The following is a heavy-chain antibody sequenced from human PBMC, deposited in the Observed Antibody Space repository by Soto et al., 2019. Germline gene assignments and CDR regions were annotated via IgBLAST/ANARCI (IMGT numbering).Heavy chain of an antibody. V-gene: IGHV4-39*01. D-gene: IGHD6-19*01. CDR2: IYYSGST. CDR3: ARHLAVAGTNWFDP. CDR1: GGSISSSSYY. J-gene: IGHJ5*02. Sequence: SETPSLTCTVSGGSISSSSYYWGWIRQPPGKGLEWIGSIYYSGSTYYNPSLKSRVTISVDTSKNQFSLKLSSVTAADTAVYYCARHLAVAGTNWFDPWGQGTLVTVCS.